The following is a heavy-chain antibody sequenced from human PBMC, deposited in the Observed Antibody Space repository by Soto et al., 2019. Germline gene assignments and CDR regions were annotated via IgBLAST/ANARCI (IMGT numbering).Heavy chain of an antibody. CDR3: ARDCFFWSYGPGYYGMYV. CDR2: IIPIFGTA. V-gene: IGHV1-69*13. D-gene: IGHD3-3*01. CDR1: GGTFSSYA. J-gene: IGHJ6*02. Sequence: SVKVSCKASGGTFSSYAISWVRQAPGQGLEWMGGIIPIFGTANYAQKFQGRVTITADESTSTAYMELSSLRSEDTAVYYCARDCFFWSYGPGYYGMYVWGQGTTVIVSS.